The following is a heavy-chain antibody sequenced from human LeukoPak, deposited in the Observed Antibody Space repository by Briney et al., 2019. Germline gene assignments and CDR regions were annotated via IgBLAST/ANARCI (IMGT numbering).Heavy chain of an antibody. D-gene: IGHD3-9*01. CDR1: GGSISSYY. CDR3: ARGLSGFDWYYILQPTSHPGAFDI. V-gene: IGHV4-59*01. Sequence: SETLSLTCTVSGGSISSYYWSWIRQPPGKGLEWIGYIYYSGSTNYNPSLKSRVTISVDTSRNQFSLKLSSVTAADTAVYYCARGLSGFDWYYILQPTSHPGAFDIWGQGTMVTVSS. CDR2: IYYSGST. J-gene: IGHJ3*02.